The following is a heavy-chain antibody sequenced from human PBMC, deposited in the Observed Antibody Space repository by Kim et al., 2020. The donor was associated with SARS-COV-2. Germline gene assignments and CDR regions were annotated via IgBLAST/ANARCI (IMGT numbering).Heavy chain of an antibody. J-gene: IGHJ3*01. D-gene: IGHD6-13*01. Sequence: NPTLQSRIIISMETSQNHFSLKLKSITAADTALYYCSRGYSTNWDLAFDVWGQGTLVTVSS. V-gene: IGHV4-61*03. CDR3: SRGYSTNWDLAFDV.